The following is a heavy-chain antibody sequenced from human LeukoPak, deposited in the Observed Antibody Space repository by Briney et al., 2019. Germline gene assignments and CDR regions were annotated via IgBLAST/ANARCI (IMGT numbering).Heavy chain of an antibody. V-gene: IGHV4-4*07. CDR2: IYTSGST. CDR3: ARERRVEQQLATAEVFDI. CDR1: GGSISSYY. Sequence: PSETLSLTCTVSGGSISSYYWSWIRQPPGKGLEWIGRIYTSGSTNYNPSLKSRVTMSVDTSKNQFSLKLSSVTAADTAVYYCARERRVEQQLATAEVFDIWGQGTMVTVSS. D-gene: IGHD6-13*01. J-gene: IGHJ3*02.